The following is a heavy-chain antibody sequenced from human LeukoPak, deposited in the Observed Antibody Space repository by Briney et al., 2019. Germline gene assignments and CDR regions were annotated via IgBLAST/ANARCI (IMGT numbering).Heavy chain of an antibody. D-gene: IGHD3-9*01. V-gene: IGHV3-21*01. CDR3: ARVYYDILTGYYYDY. Sequence: GGSLRLSCAASGFTFSSYSMNWVRQAPGKGLEWVSSISSSSSYIYYADSVKGRFTISRDNAKNSLYLQMNSLRAEDTAVYYCARVYYDILTGYYYDYRGQGTLVTVSS. J-gene: IGHJ4*02. CDR2: ISSSSSYI. CDR1: GFTFSSYS.